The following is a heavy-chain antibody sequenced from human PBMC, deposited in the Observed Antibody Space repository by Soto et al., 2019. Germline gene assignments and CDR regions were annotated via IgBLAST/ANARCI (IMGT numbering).Heavy chain of an antibody. CDR2: MNPNSGHT. Sequence: ASVKVSCKASGYSFTSYDINWVRQAPGQGLEWMGWMNPNSGHTDYSQKSQGRVTMTRDTSITTAYMRLSSLTSEDTAVYFCATHAYYYDSSGRRDAFDIWGQGTMVTVSS. CDR1: GYSFTSYD. V-gene: IGHV1-8*01. D-gene: IGHD3-22*01. J-gene: IGHJ3*02. CDR3: ATHAYYYDSSGRRDAFDI.